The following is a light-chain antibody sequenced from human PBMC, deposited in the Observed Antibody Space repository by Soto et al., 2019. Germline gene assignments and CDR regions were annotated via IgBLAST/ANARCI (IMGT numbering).Light chain of an antibody. Sequence: EIVLTQSPGTLSLSPGERATLSCRANQSVSSSYLAWYQQKPGQPPSLLIYGAYSRATGIPDRFSGSVSGTDISLTISRLEPEDFLVYFCEQCDRSPLTFGGGTKVEIK. CDR1: QSVSSSY. J-gene: IGKJ4*01. V-gene: IGKV3-20*01. CDR2: GAY. CDR3: EQCDRSPLT.